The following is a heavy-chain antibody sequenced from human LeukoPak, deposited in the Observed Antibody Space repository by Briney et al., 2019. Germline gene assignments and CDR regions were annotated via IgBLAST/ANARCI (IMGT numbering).Heavy chain of an antibody. Sequence: PGGSLRLSCAASGFTFGTYTMSWVRQAPGKGLEWVSAVTGPGDTTYYADSVKGRFFMSREDSKTTVYLQMNSLRAEDTAIYYCAKGAEIDLWGQGTLVTVSS. CDR1: GFTFGTYT. V-gene: IGHV3-23*01. CDR2: VTGPGDTT. CDR3: AKGAEIDL. J-gene: IGHJ5*02. D-gene: IGHD3-16*01.